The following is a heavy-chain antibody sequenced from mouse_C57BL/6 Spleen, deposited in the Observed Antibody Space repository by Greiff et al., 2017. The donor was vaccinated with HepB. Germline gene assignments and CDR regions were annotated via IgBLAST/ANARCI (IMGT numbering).Heavy chain of an antibody. V-gene: IGHV3-6*01. CDR2: ISYDGSN. CDR3: ARDNRAWFAY. Sequence: EVQRVESGPGLVKPSQSLSLTCSVTGYSITSGYYWNWIRQFPGNKLEWMGYISYDGSNNYNPSLKNRISITRDTSKNQFFLKLNSVTTEDTATYYCARDNRAWFAYWGQGTLVTVSA. CDR1: GYSITSGYY. J-gene: IGHJ3*01.